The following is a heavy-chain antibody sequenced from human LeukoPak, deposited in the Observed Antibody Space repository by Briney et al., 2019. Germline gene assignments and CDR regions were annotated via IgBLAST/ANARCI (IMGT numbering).Heavy chain of an antibody. CDR3: ARDYGDYAFDY. CDR1: GGTFSIYT. CDR2: IIPIFGTA. J-gene: IGHJ4*02. V-gene: IGHV1-69*13. Sequence: ASLKVSCKPSGGTFSIYTISWVRHAPGQGLEWMGGIIPIFGTANYAQKFQGRVTITADESTSTAYMELSSLRSEDTAVYYCARDYGDYAFDYWGQGTLVTVSS. D-gene: IGHD4-17*01.